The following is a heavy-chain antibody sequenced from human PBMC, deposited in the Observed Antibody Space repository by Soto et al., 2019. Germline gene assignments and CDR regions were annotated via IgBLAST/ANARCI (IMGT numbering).Heavy chain of an antibody. Sequence: PSETMSLTCTVSGGSISSGDYYWRWIRQPPGKGLEWIGYIYYSGSTYYNPSLKSRVTISVDTSKNQFSLKLSSVTAEDTAVYYCAREIYADYDSSGFDHWGQGTLVTVSS. J-gene: IGHJ4*02. V-gene: IGHV4-30-4*01. CDR1: GGSISSGDYY. CDR2: IYYSGST. D-gene: IGHD3-22*01. CDR3: AREIYADYDSSGFDH.